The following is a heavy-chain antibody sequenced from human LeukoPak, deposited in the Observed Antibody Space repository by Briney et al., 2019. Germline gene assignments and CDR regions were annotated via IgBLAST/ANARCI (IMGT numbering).Heavy chain of an antibody. CDR3: ARDRLYISSSEDY. CDR2: IYSGGST. J-gene: IGHJ4*02. CDR1: GFTVSGNY. D-gene: IGHD6-6*01. V-gene: IGHV3-53*01. Sequence: GGSLRLSCAASGFTVSGNYMSWVRQAPGKGLEWVSVIYSGGSTYYADSVKGRFTISRDSSKNTLYLQMNSLRVEDTAVYYCARDRLYISSSEDYWGQGILVTVSS.